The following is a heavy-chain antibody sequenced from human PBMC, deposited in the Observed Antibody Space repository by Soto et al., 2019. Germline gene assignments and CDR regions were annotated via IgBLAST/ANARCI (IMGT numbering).Heavy chain of an antibody. Sequence: SVKVSCKASGGTFSGYAISWVRQAPGQGLEWMGGIIPIFGTANYAQKFQGRVTITADESTSTAYMELSSLRSEDTAVYYCARVLSQHDSSGSHPDYWGQGTLVTVSS. CDR3: ARVLSQHDSSGSHPDY. D-gene: IGHD3-22*01. CDR1: GGTFSGYA. V-gene: IGHV1-69*13. J-gene: IGHJ4*02. CDR2: IIPIFGTA.